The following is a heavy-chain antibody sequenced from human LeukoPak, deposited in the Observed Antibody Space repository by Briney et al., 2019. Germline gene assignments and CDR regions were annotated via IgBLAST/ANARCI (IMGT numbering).Heavy chain of an antibody. Sequence: SETLSLTCAVYGGSFSGYYWSWIRQPPGKGLEWIGEINHSGSTNYNPSLKSRVTISVDTSKNQFSLKLSSVTAADTAVYYCAREGERYSYKSGQVDYWGQGTLVTVSS. CDR1: GGSFSGYY. CDR3: AREGERYSYKSGQVDY. CDR2: INHSGST. J-gene: IGHJ4*02. D-gene: IGHD5-18*01. V-gene: IGHV4-34*01.